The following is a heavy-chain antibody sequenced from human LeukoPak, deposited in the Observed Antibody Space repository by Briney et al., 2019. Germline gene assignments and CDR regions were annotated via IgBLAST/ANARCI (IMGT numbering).Heavy chain of an antibody. D-gene: IGHD6-13*01. J-gene: IGHJ4*02. CDR2: ISAYNGNT. CDR3: ARTIAAAGTSDY. Sequence: ASVKVSCKASGYTFTSYGISWVRQAPGQGLEWMGWISAYNGNTNYAQKLQGRVTMTTGTSTSTAYMELRSLRSDDTAVYYCARTIAAAGTSDYWGQGTLVTVSS. CDR1: GYTFTSYG. V-gene: IGHV1-18*01.